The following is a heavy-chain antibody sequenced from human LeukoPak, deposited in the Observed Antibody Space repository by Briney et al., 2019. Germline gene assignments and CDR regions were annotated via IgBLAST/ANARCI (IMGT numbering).Heavy chain of an antibody. CDR3: ARDPAWDSY. Sequence: PSETLSLTCADYGGSFSGYYWSWIRQPPGKGLEWIGEINHSGSTNYNPSLKSRVTISVDTSKNQFSLKLSSVTAADTAVYYCARDPAWDSYWGQGTLVTVSS. CDR1: GGSFSGYY. J-gene: IGHJ4*02. CDR2: INHSGST. D-gene: IGHD1-26*01. V-gene: IGHV4-34*01.